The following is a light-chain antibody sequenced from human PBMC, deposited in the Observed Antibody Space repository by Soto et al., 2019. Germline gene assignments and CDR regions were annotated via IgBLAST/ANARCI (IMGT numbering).Light chain of an antibody. J-gene: IGKJ2*01. CDR2: GAS. CDR1: KIVRNIY. Sequence: EILLTQSPGTLSLSPGERATLSCRASKIVRNIYLAWYQQTPGQAPRLLIYGASGRATGIPDRFSGSGSGTDFTLTISRLEPEDFAVYYCQQYGSSPYTFGQGTKLEI. V-gene: IGKV3-20*01. CDR3: QQYGSSPYT.